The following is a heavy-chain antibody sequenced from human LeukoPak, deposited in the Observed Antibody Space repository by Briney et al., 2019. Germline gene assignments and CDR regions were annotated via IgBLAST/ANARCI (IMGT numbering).Heavy chain of an antibody. D-gene: IGHD3-10*02. CDR3: TRDLRMDYYYVDYYYYGMDV. CDR2: INGDGTSL. V-gene: IGHV3-74*03. CDR1: GFTLNTYW. Sequence: PGGSLRLSCAASGFTLNTYWMNWVRQAPGKGLVWVSRINGDGTSLTYADSVKGRFTVSRDNAKNTVYLQMNSLRAEDTAVYYCTRDLRMDYYYVDYYYYGMDVWRQGTTVTVSS. J-gene: IGHJ6*02.